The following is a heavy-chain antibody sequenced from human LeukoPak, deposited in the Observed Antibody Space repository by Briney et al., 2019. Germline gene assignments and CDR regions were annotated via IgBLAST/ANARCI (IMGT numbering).Heavy chain of an antibody. J-gene: IGHJ4*01. CDR1: GYSFGYIFSTYW. CDR2: VYPGDSDT. V-gene: IGHV5-51*01. CDR3: ARHVSYSNLVPTYYFDY. D-gene: IGHD6-13*01. Sequence: GESLKISCQGSGYSFGYIFSTYWIGWARQMPGKGLEWMGIVYPGDSDTKYSPSFQGQVTMSADRSINTAYLHWGSLKASDTAIYYCARHVSYSNLVPTYYFDYWGQGTPVTVSS.